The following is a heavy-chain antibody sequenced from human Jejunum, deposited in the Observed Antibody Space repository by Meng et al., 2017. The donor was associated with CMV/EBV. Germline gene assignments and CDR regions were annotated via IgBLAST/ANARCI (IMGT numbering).Heavy chain of an antibody. CDR3: ARGSAAAGPDYFDY. CDR2: IKQDGSEK. Sequence: SGFTFSSYWMSWVRQAPGKGLEWVANIKQDGSEKYYVDSVKGRFTISRDNAKNSLYLQMNSLSAEDTAVYYCARGSAAAGPDYFDYWGQGTLVTVSS. V-gene: IGHV3-7*01. CDR1: GFTFSSYW. J-gene: IGHJ4*02. D-gene: IGHD6-13*01.